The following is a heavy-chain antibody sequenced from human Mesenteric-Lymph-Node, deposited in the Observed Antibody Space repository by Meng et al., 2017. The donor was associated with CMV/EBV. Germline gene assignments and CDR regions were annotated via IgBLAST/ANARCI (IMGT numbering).Heavy chain of an antibody. CDR2: ISYDGSNK. CDR1: GFTFSSYA. D-gene: IGHD3-22*01. V-gene: IGHV3-30*04. J-gene: IGHJ4*02. CDR3: AKDRPYYYDSSGYPDY. Sequence: GESLKISCAASGFTFSSYAMHWVRQAPGKGLEWVAVISYDGSNKYYADSVKGRFTISRDDSKNTLYLQMNSLRAEDTAVYYCAKDRPYYYDSSGYPDYWGQGTLVTVSS.